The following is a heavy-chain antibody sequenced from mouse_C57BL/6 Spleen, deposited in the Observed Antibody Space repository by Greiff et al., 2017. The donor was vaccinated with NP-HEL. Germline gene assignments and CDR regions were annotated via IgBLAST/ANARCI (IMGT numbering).Heavy chain of an antibody. Sequence: QVHVKQSGAELVRPGASVTLSCKASGYTFTDYEMHWVKQTPVHGLEWIGAIDPDTGGTAYNQKFKGKATLTADKSSSTAYMKLRSLTSEDSAVYYCAKMGEYYGPIYWDFGGWGTGATVT. CDR1: GYTFTDYE. CDR2: IDPDTGGT. J-gene: IGHJ1*03. D-gene: IGHD1-1*02. V-gene: IGHV1-15*01. CDR3: AKMGEYYGPIYWDFGG.